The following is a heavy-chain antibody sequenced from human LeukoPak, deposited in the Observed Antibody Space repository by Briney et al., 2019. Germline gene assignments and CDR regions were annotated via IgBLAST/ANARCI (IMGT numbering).Heavy chain of an antibody. Sequence: PGGSLRLSCAASGFTFSSYAMHWVRQAPGKGLEWVAVISYDGSNKYYADSVKGRFTISRDNSKNTLYLQMNSLRAEDTAVYYCARHLVRGGSPLDYWGQGTLVTVSS. V-gene: IGHV3-30*04. J-gene: IGHJ4*02. D-gene: IGHD3-10*01. CDR2: ISYDGSNK. CDR1: GFTFSSYA. CDR3: ARHLVRGGSPLDY.